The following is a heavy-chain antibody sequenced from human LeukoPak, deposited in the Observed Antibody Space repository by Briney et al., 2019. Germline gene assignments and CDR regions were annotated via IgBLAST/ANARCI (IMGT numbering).Heavy chain of an antibody. Sequence: PGGSLRLSCAVSGFTFSSYAMSWVRQAPGKGLEWVSFISGSGGSTHYADSVKGRFNISRDNSRDPPYLEMNSLGAEDTAVYYCVKAHCINGVWPRPYFYYWGQGNLVTVSS. CDR3: VKAHCINGVWPRPYFYY. D-gene: IGHD2-8*01. CDR1: GFTFSSYA. CDR2: ISGSGGST. V-gene: IGHV3-23*01. J-gene: IGHJ4*02.